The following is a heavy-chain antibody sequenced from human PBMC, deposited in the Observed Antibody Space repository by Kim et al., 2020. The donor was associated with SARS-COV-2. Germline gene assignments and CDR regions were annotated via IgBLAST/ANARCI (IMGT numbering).Heavy chain of an antibody. CDR3: ARTTRFGAYYYYGMDV. V-gene: IGHV5-51*01. CDR1: GYSFTSYW. CDR2: IYPGDSDT. J-gene: IGHJ6*02. Sequence: GESLKISCKGSGYSFTSYWIGWVRQMPGKGLEWMGIIYPGDSDTRYSPSFQGQVTISADKSISTAYLQWSSLKASDTAMYYCARTTRFGAYYYYGMDVWGQGTTVTVSS. D-gene: IGHD3-10*01.